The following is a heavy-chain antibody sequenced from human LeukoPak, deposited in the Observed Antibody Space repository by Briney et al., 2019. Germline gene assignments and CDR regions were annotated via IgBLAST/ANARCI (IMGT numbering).Heavy chain of an antibody. CDR3: ARWGTYSSSWLGAFDT. D-gene: IGHD6-13*01. J-gene: IGHJ3*02. CDR2: IKQDGSDK. CDR1: GFTFSTYW. Sequence: SGGSLRLSCAASGFTFSTYWMHWVRQAPGKGLEWVANIKQDGSDKYYVDSVKGRFTISRDNAKNSLYLQMNSLRAEDTAVYYCARWGTYSSSWLGAFDTWGQGTMVTVSS. V-gene: IGHV3-7*05.